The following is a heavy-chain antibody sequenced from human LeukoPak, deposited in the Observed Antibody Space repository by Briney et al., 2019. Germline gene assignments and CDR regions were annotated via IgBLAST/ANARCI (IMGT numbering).Heavy chain of an antibody. CDR3: ARDRGLGYGEMDYFDY. D-gene: IGHD4-17*01. J-gene: IGHJ4*02. V-gene: IGHV4-59*01. CDR2: IYYSGST. Sequence: TSETLSLTCTVSGGSISSYYWSWIRQLPGKGLEWIGYIYYSGSTNYNPSLKSRVTISVDTSKNQFSLKLSSVTAADTAVYYCARDRGLGYGEMDYFDYWGQGTLVTVSS. CDR1: GGSISSYY.